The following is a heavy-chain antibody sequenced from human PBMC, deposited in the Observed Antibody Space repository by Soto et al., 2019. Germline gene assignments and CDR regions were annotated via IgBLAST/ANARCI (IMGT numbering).Heavy chain of an antibody. J-gene: IGHJ6*02. CDR3: ARETLSYGSALDV. CDR1: GFRFDDYN. V-gene: IGHV3-43*01. Sequence: GSLRLSCAASGFRFDDYNMHWVRQAPGKGLEWVSLITWNGGNTYYADSVKGRFTISRDGTTKSVSLQMTSLKREDTGLYYCARETLSYGSALDVWGQGTTVTVS. D-gene: IGHD3-16*01. CDR2: ITWNGGNT.